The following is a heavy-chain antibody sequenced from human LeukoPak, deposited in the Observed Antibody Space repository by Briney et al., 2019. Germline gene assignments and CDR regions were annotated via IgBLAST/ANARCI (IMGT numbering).Heavy chain of an antibody. CDR3: AGLKWRDTVVVVGAGRYAWFDP. V-gene: IGHV5-51*01. D-gene: IGHD2-15*01. CDR1: GYSFTSYW. CDR2: IYPGGSDI. Sequence: GESLKISCKASGYSFTSYWIGWVRQIPGNGLEWMGIIYPGGSDIRYSPSFQGQVPTSAHKSISTASRQWSRLKPSHTPMYYCAGLKWRDTVVVVGAGRYAWFDPWGQGTLVTVSS. J-gene: IGHJ5*02.